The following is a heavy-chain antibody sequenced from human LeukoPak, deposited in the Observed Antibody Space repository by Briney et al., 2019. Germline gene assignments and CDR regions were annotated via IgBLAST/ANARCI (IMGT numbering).Heavy chain of an antibody. CDR2: IYYSGST. V-gene: IGHV4-59*01. Sequence: PSETLSLTCTVSGGSISSYYWSWIRQPPGKGLEWIGYIYYSGSTNYNPSLKSRVTISVDTSKNQFSLKLSSVTAADTAVYYCARVKSWTGDYGLDGMDVWGQGTTVTVSS. J-gene: IGHJ6*02. D-gene: IGHD4-17*01. CDR3: ARVKSWTGDYGLDGMDV. CDR1: GGSISSYY.